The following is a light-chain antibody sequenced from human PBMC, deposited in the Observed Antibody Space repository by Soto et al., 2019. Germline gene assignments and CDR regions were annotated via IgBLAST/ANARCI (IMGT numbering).Light chain of an antibody. V-gene: IGKV3-20*01. CDR1: QSVSSSY. CDR3: QLHMRSPPGST. J-gene: IGKJ2*01. Sequence: EVVLTQSPGTLSFSPGERATLSCRASQSVSSSYLAWYQQKPGQAPRLLIYGASSRATGIPDRFNGSGSGTDFTLTISRLEPEDFALYYCQLHMRSPPGSTFGQGTKLQIK. CDR2: GAS.